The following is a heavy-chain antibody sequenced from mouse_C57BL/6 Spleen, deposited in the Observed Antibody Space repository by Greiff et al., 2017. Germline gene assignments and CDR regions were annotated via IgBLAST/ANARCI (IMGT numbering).Heavy chain of an antibody. J-gene: IGHJ2*01. CDR2: INPSNGGT. D-gene: IGHD2-5*01. CDR1: GYTFTSYW. Sequence: QVQLQQPGTELVKPGASVKLSCKASGYTFTSYWMHWVKQRPGQGLEWIGNINPSNGGTNYNEKFKSKATLTVDKSSSTAYMQRSSLTYEDSAVYDWARGGAYYSNFYYFDYWGQGTTLTVSS. V-gene: IGHV1-53*01. CDR3: ARGGAYYSNFYYFDY.